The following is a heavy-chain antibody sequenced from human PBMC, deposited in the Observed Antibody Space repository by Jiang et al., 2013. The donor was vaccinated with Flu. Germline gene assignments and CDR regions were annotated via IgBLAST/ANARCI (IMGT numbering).Heavy chain of an antibody. D-gene: IGHD6-13*01. V-gene: IGHV3-64*01. CDR3: ARAIDVAAAGTIYFQH. CDR1: GFTSVAIR. Sequence: SCAASGFTSVAIRMQWVRQAPGKGLEYIASISSNGGSTYHANSVKGRFTISRDNSKNTLYLQMGGVRAEDMAVYYCARAIDVAAAGTIYFQHWGQGTLVTVSS. J-gene: IGHJ1*01. CDR2: ISSNGGST.